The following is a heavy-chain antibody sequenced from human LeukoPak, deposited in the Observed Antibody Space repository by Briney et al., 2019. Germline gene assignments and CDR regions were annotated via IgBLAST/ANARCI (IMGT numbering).Heavy chain of an antibody. CDR1: GFTFSSSW. V-gene: IGHV3-7*01. CDR3: TRSRRDGNDY. CDR2: INEDGSAK. Sequence: GGSLRLSCAASGFTFSSSWMRWVRQAPGKGLEWVANINEDGSAKYYVDSVKGRFTISRDNAKRSLDLQVNSLRAEDTAVYYCTRSRRDGNDYWGQGTLVTVSS. J-gene: IGHJ4*02. D-gene: IGHD5-24*01.